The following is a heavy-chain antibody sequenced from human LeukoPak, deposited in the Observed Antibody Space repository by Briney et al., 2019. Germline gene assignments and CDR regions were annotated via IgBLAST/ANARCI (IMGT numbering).Heavy chain of an antibody. J-gene: IGHJ4*02. CDR1: GFTFSSYA. V-gene: IGHV3-23*01. Sequence: PGGSLRLSCAASGFTFSSYAMSWVRQAPGKGLEWVSAISGSGGSTYYADSVKGRFTISGDNSKNTLYLQMNSLRAEDTAVYYCAKTRWGGLPGHYYFDYWGQGTLVTVSS. CDR3: AKTRWGGLPGHYYFDY. CDR2: ISGSGGST. D-gene: IGHD3-16*01.